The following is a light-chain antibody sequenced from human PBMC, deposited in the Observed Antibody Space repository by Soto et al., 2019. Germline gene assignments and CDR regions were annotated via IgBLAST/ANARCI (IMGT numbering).Light chain of an antibody. CDR1: QIVSGK. CDR2: DAS. Sequence: EVLMTQSPATLSVSPGERATLSGRASQIVSGKLAWYQQKPGKAPKLLIYDASTRDTGIPARFSGSGSGTEFTLTISSLQSEDFAVYYCQQSNNWPWTFGQGTKVDIK. CDR3: QQSNNWPWT. J-gene: IGKJ1*01. V-gene: IGKV3-15*01.